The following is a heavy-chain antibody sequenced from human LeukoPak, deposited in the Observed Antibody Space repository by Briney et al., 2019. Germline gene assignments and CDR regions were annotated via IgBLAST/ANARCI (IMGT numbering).Heavy chain of an antibody. D-gene: IGHD3-10*01. V-gene: IGHV4-38-2*02. CDR2: IYHSGST. J-gene: IGHJ5*02. Sequence: SETLSLTCTVSGYSISSGYYWGWIRQPPGRGLEWIGSIYHSGSTYYNPSLKSRVTISVDTSKNQFSLKLSSVTAADTAMYYCAKDNGHYYDSGSYGTSFDPWGQGILVIVSS. CDR1: GYSISSGYY. CDR3: AKDNGHYYDSGSYGTSFDP.